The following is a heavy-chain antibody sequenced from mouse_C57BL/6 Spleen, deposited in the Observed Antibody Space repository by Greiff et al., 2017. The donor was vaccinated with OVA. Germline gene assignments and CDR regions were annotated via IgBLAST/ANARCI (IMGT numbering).Heavy chain of an antibody. CDR2: IDPSDSYT. D-gene: IGHD1-1*01. J-gene: IGHJ1*03. V-gene: IGHV1-50*01. Sequence: QVQLQQPGAELVKPGASVKLSCKASGYTFTSYWVQWVKQRPGQGLEWIGEIDPSDSYTNYNQKFKGKATLTVETSSSTAYMQLSSLTSEDSAVYYCARREKLLRSYWYFDVWGTGTTVTVSS. CDR1: GYTFTSYW. CDR3: ARREKLLRSYWYFDV.